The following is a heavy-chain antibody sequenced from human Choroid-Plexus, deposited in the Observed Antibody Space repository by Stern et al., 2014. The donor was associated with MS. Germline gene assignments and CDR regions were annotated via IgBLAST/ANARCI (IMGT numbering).Heavy chain of an antibody. D-gene: IGHD2/OR15-2a*01. CDR2: VSHDGSYK. Sequence: QVQLVESGGGVVQPGRPLRLSCVASGFTFGSCAMHWVRQAPGKGLEWVGGVSHDGSYKYYADSVKGRFTISRDNSQNTLYMQMSSLRPEDTAVYYCAKDRQYLPYFFDHWGQGALVTVSS. V-gene: IGHV3-30*18. CDR3: AKDRQYLPYFFDH. J-gene: IGHJ5*02. CDR1: GFTFGSCA.